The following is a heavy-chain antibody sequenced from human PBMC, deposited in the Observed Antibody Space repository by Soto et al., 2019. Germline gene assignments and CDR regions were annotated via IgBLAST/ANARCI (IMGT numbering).Heavy chain of an antibody. V-gene: IGHV3-7*05. CDR1: GFTFSSNW. CDR2: LKEDGSEK. J-gene: IGHJ4*02. D-gene: IGHD1-26*01. CDR3: ARGVREGY. Sequence: EVQLVESGGGLVQPGGSLRLSCADSGFTFSSNWMTWVRQAPGKGLEWVANLKEDGSEKYYVDTVKGRFIISRDNAQNSLYLQMNSLRVEDTAVYYCARGVREGYWGQGTLVTVSS.